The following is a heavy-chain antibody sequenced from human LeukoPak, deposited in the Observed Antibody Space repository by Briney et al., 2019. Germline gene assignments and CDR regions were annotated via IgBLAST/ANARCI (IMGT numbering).Heavy chain of an antibody. CDR1: GGSISSSSYY. J-gene: IGHJ5*02. V-gene: IGHV4-39*01. D-gene: IGHD1-14*01. Sequence: PSETLSLTCTVSGGSISSSSYYWGWIRQPPGKGLEWIGSIYYSGSTYYNPSLKSRVTISVDTSKNQFSLKLSSVTAADTAVYYCARQNRGPKKWFDPWGQGTLVTVSS. CDR2: IYYSGST. CDR3: ARQNRGPKKWFDP.